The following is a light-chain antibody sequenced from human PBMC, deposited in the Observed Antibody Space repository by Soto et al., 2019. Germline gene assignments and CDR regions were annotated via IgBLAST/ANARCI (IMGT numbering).Light chain of an antibody. CDR2: GAS. J-gene: IGKJ2*01. CDR3: QQYGSSPPYT. Sequence: EIVLTQSPDTLSLSPGERATLSCRASQSVSSSYLAWYQQKPGQAPRLLIYGASSRATGIPDRFSGSRSGTDFTLTISSLEPEDFAVYYCQQYGSSPPYTFGQGTKLEIK. V-gene: IGKV3-20*01. CDR1: QSVSSSY.